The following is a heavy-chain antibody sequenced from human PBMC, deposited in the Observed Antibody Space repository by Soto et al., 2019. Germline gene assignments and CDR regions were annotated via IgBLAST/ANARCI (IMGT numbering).Heavy chain of an antibody. Sequence: QVQLQESGPGLVKPSETLSLTCTVSGGSISSYYWSWIRQPPGKGLEWSGYIYYRGSTNDNPSPKSRVTISVDTSKNQFSLKLSSVTAADTAVYYCASGGQVCFNWFDPWGQGTLVTVSS. CDR3: ASGGQVCFNWFDP. J-gene: IGHJ5*02. CDR2: IYYRGST. CDR1: GGSISSYY. D-gene: IGHD2-8*01. V-gene: IGHV4-59*01.